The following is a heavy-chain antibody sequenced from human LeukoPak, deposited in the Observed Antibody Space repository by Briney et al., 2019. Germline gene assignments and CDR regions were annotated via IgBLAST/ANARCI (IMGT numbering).Heavy chain of an antibody. CDR1: GFTFSSYA. CDR2: VSGSGGST. CDR3: AAGLENSLDGY. J-gene: IGHJ4*02. V-gene: IGHV3-23*01. Sequence: GGSLRLSCAASGFTFSSYAMSWVRQAPGKGLEWVSAVSGSGGSTYYADSVKGRFTISRDDSRNILYLQMNSLRVEDTAVYYCAAGLENSLDGYWGQGTMVIVSS. D-gene: IGHD3/OR15-3a*01.